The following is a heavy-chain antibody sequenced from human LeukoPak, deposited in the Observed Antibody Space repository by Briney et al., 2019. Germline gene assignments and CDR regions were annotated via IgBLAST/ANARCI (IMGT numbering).Heavy chain of an antibody. D-gene: IGHD1-26*01. CDR1: GFTVSSNY. J-gene: IGHJ3*02. CDR3: ARDLGGSYDEGAFDI. CDR2: IYSGGST. Sequence: GGSLRLSCAASGFTVSSNYMSWVRQAPGKGLEWVSVIYSGGSTYYADSVKGRFTISRDNSENTLYLQMNSLRAEDTAVYYCARDLGGSYDEGAFDIWGQGTMVTVSS. V-gene: IGHV3-66*02.